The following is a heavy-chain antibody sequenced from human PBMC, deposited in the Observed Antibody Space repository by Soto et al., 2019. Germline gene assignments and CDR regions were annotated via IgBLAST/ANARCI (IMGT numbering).Heavy chain of an antibody. D-gene: IGHD6-19*01. V-gene: IGHV1-18*04. CDR3: ARDQGYSSGWHPTHYNWFDH. CDR2: ISAYNGNT. CDR1: GYTFTSYG. J-gene: IGHJ5*02. Sequence: ASVKVSCKASGYTFTSYGISWVRQAPGQGLEWMGWISAYNGNTNYAQKLQGRVTMTTDTSTSTAYMELRSLRSDDTAVYYCARDQGYSSGWHPTHYNWFDHWGQGTLVTVSS.